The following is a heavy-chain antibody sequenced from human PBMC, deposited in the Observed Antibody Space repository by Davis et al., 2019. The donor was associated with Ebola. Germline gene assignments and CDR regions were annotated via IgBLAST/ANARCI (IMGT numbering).Heavy chain of an antibody. Sequence: PGGSLRLFCAASGFTFSSYSMNWVRQAPGKGLEWVSYISSSSSTIYYADSVKGRFTISRDNAKNSLYLQMNSLRDEDTAVYYCARLPAARNLGPQDWGQGTLVTVSS. CDR2: ISSSSSTI. V-gene: IGHV3-48*02. CDR1: GFTFSSYS. CDR3: ARLPAARNLGPQD. D-gene: IGHD6-6*01. J-gene: IGHJ4*02.